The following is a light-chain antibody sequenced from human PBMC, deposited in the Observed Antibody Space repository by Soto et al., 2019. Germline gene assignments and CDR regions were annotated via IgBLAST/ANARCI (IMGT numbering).Light chain of an antibody. V-gene: IGKV3-20*01. CDR2: GAS. J-gene: IGKJ5*01. CDR1: QSVSSSY. Sequence: IEFTHPPGTMNLSPGERATLSGRASQSVSSSYLAWYQQKPGQAPRLLIYGASSRATGIPDRFSGSGSGTDFTLTISRLEHEDFAVYCCQQYGSSPITFGQGTGLEI. CDR3: QQYGSSPIT.